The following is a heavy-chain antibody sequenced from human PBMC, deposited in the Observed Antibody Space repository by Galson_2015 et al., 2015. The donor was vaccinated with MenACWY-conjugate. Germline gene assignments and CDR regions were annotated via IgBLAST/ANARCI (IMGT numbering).Heavy chain of an antibody. V-gene: IGHV3-7*03. J-gene: IGHJ4*02. Sequence: SLRLSCAASGFTFSLYWMSWVRQAPGKGLEWVANIKQDGSEKYYVDSVKGRFTISRDNAKNSLYLQMNSLRAEDTAVYYCAREYKGTEQWLFDFDYWGQGTLVTVSS. D-gene: IGHD6-19*01. CDR3: AREYKGTEQWLFDFDY. CDR2: IKQDGSEK. CDR1: GFTFSLYW.